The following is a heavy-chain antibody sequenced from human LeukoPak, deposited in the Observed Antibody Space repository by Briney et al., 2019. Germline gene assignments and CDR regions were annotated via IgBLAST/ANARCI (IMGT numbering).Heavy chain of an antibody. V-gene: IGHV3-23*01. CDR2: TSSNGEVK. D-gene: IGHD1-1*01. CDR1: GFILENHA. CDR3: ARDFNWNEPYYFDH. J-gene: IGHJ4*02. Sequence: GGSLRLSCVASGFILENHAMSWIRQAPGKGLEWVSGTSSNGEVKYYADSVKGRFTVSRDNSKDTLYLQMDSLGVEDTAMYYCARDFNWNEPYYFDHWGPGTLVTVSS.